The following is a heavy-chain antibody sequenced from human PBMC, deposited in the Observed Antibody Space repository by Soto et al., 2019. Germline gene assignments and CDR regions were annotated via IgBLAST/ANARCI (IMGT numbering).Heavy chain of an antibody. Sequence: GGAPRTSRAASGFTFVDYAMPRGPPGSGKGLEGVSGISWNSGSIGYADSVKGRFTISRDNAKNSLYLQMNSLRAEDTALYYCAKGTGYSSSYDAFDIWGQGTMVTVS. CDR3: AKGTGYSSSYDAFDI. D-gene: IGHD6-13*01. CDR1: GFTFVDYA. J-gene: IGHJ3*02. CDR2: ISWNSGSI. V-gene: IGHV3-9*01.